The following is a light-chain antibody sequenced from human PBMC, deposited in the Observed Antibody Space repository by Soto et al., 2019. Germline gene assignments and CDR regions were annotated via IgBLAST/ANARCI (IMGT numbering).Light chain of an antibody. CDR1: SSDAGSYKL. Sequence: QSVLTQPASVSGSPGQSITISCSGASSDAGSYKLVSWYQRHPGKAPKLIIYEGDKRPSGVSNRFSGSRSGNTASLTISGLQTEDEADYYCCSYAGSSTFVFGTGTKVTVL. CDR2: EGD. J-gene: IGLJ1*01. CDR3: CSYAGSSTFV. V-gene: IGLV2-23*01.